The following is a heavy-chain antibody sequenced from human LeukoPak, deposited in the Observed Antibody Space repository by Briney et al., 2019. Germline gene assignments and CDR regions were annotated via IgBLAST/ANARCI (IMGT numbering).Heavy chain of an antibody. CDR1: GYTFTSYG. J-gene: IGHJ6*03. CDR2: ISAYNGNT. D-gene: IGHD4-11*01. Sequence: ASVKVSCKASGYTFTSYGISWVRQAPGQGLEWMGWISAYNGNTNYAQKLQGRVTMTTDTSTGTAYMELRSLRSDDTAVYYCARHLQNRFGGYMDVWGKGTTVTVSS. V-gene: IGHV1-18*01. CDR3: ARHLQNRFGGYMDV.